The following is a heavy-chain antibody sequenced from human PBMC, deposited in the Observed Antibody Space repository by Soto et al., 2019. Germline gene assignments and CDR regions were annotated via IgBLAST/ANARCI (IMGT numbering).Heavy chain of an antibody. Sequence: PSETLSLTCTVSGGSISSNYWTWIRQPPGKGLEWIGYVYNSGSTNYNPSLKSRVTISEDTSKSQLSLKANSMTAADTAVYYCARIRRTAVAEYTLDNWGQGILVTVSS. J-gene: IGHJ4*02. CDR1: GGSISSNY. CDR3: ARIRRTAVAEYTLDN. D-gene: IGHD6-13*01. CDR2: VYNSGST. V-gene: IGHV4-59*01.